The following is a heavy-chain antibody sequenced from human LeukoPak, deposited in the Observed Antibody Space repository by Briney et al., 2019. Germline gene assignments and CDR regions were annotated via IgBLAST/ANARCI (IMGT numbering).Heavy chain of an antibody. CDR1: GGTFSSYA. CDR3: ARGRIAVAGTLYYYYGMDV. J-gene: IGHJ6*02. CDR2: IIPILGIA. Sequence: SVKVSCKASGGTFSSYAISWVRQAPGQGLEWMGRIIPILGIANYAQKFQGRVTITADKSTSTAYMELSSLRSEDTAVYYCARGRIAVAGTLYYYYGMDVWGQGTTVTVSS. D-gene: IGHD6-19*01. V-gene: IGHV1-69*04.